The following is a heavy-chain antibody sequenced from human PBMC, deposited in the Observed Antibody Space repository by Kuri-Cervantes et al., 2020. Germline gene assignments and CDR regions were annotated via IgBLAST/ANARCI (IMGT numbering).Heavy chain of an antibody. Sequence: GESLKISCAASGFTFSSYGMHWVRQAPGKGPEWVAVIWYDGSNKYYADSVKGRFTISRDNSKNTLYLQMDSVRADDTAMYYCARDFTVDAFDVWGQGTMVTVSS. V-gene: IGHV3-33*08. CDR1: GFTFSSYG. J-gene: IGHJ3*01. CDR3: ARDFTVDAFDV. CDR2: IWYDGSNK.